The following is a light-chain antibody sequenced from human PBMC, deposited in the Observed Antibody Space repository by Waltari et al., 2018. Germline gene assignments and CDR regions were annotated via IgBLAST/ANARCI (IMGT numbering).Light chain of an antibody. Sequence: SYELTQPPSVSVSPGQTASIPCSGDKLGDKYVSWYQLKPGQSPVLVIYQDSQRPSGIPERFSGSNSGNTATLTIGGTQAMDEADYYCQAWDSSTVVFGGGTKLTVL. CDR1: KLGDKY. V-gene: IGLV3-1*01. J-gene: IGLJ2*01. CDR2: QDS. CDR3: QAWDSSTVV.